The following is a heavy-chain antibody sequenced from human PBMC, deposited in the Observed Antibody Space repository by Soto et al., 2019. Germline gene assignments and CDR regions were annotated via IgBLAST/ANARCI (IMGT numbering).Heavy chain of an antibody. V-gene: IGHV1-2*02. Sequence: ASVKVSCKASGYTFTGDYMHWVREAPGQGLEWMGWINPNSGGTNYAQKFQGRVTMTRDTSISTAYMELSRLRSDDTAVYYCARDMYSSSRPYDYWGQGTLVTVSS. CDR3: ARDMYSSSRPYDY. CDR2: INPNSGGT. J-gene: IGHJ4*02. D-gene: IGHD6-13*01. CDR1: GYTFTGDY.